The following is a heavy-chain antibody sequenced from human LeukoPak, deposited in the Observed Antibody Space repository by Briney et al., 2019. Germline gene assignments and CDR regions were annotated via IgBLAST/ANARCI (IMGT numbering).Heavy chain of an antibody. V-gene: IGHV5-51*01. D-gene: IGHD4-23*01. CDR1: GYSFTSYR. CDR2: IYPGDSDT. Sequence: GESLKISCKGSGYSFTSYRIGWVRQMPGKGLEWMGIIYPGDSDTRYSPSFQGQVTISADKSISTAYLQWSSLKASDTAMYYCARLRVPPSTVVTRRFLGAFDIWGQGTMVTVSS. J-gene: IGHJ3*02. CDR3: ARLRVPPSTVVTRRFLGAFDI.